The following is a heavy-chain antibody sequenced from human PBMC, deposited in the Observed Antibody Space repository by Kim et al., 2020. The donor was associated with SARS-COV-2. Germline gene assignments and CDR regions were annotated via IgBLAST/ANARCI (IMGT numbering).Heavy chain of an antibody. CDR2: ISSSGSTI. V-gene: IGHV3-48*03. J-gene: IGHJ4*02. CDR3: ARVFSGFMVRERDYFDY. CDR1: GFTFSSYE. D-gene: IGHD3-10*01. Sequence: GGSLRLSCAASGFTFSSYEMNWVRQAPGKGLEWVSYISSSGSTIYYADSVKGRFTISRDNAKNSLYLQMNSLRAEDTAVYYCARVFSGFMVRERDYFDYWGQGTLVTVSS.